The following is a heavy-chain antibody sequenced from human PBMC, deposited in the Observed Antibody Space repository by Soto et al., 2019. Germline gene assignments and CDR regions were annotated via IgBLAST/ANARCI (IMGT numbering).Heavy chain of an antibody. CDR2: IYWDDSK. CDR3: AHKGPEDWPLDY. CDR1: GFSLSTSGVG. D-gene: IGHD3-9*01. Sequence: QITLKESGPTLVRPTQTLTLTCAFSGFSLSTSGVGVGWIRQPPGKALEWLAVIYWDDSKHYNQSLRSRLTIAKDTAKNQVVLTMTNMDLMDTGTYYCAHKGPEDWPLDYWGEGTLVTVSS. J-gene: IGHJ4*02. V-gene: IGHV2-5*02.